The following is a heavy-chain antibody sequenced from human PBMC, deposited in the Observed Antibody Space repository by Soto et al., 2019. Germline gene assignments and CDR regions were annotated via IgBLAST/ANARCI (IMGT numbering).Heavy chain of an antibody. J-gene: IGHJ5*02. D-gene: IGHD5-12*01. CDR2: INANSGGT. CDR3: ARGGGRGYKEGDP. V-gene: IGHV1-2*02. Sequence: QVQLVQSGAEVKKPGASVKVSCKASGYTFTAYYMHWVRQAPGQGLEWMGWINANSGGTYHAQNFQGRVTMTRDTSPTTAYMELASLRSEDTAVYYCARGGGRGYKEGDPWGHGTLVIVSS. CDR1: GYTFTAYY.